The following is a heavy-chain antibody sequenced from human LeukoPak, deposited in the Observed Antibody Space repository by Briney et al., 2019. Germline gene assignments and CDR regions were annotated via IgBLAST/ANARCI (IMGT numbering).Heavy chain of an antibody. V-gene: IGHV3-21*01. CDR2: INSGSTYT. CDR1: GFTFSSYM. Sequence: GGSLRLSCAASGFTFSSYMMNWVRQAPGKGLEWVSSINSGSTYTYYTVSVKGRFTVSRDNAKNSLFLQMNSLRAEDTAIYYCARSLTTLTYEGYWGQGTLVTVSS. J-gene: IGHJ4*02. CDR3: ARSLTTLTYEGY. D-gene: IGHD1-1*01.